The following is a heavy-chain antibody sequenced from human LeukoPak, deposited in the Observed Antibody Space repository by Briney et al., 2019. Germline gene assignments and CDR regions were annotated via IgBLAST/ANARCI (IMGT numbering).Heavy chain of an antibody. CDR2: ISTSGNT. V-gene: IGHV4-4*07. J-gene: IGHJ6*03. Sequence: SETLSLTCTFSSASISSYYWSWVRQPAGKGLEWIGHISTSGNTNYNPSLKSRVTMSVDTSKNLFSLKLGSVTAADTAVYYCARESGPSGGTCSSWCYYYMDVWGKGTTVTVSS. CDR3: ARESGPSGGTCSSWCYYYMDV. CDR1: SASISSYY. D-gene: IGHD2-15*01.